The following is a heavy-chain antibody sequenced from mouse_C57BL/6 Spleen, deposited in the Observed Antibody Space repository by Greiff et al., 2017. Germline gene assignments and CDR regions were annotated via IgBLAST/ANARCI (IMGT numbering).Heavy chain of an antibody. CDR3: ARDLDDGYPFAY. CDR2: IYPSDSET. CDR1: GYTFPSYW. Sequence: VQLQQPGAELVRPGSSVKLSCKASGYTFPSYWMDWVKQRPGQGLEWIGNIYPSDSETHYNQKFKDKATLTVDKSSSTAYMPLSSRTSEDSAVYYCARDLDDGYPFAYWGRGTLVTVSA. V-gene: IGHV1-61*01. D-gene: IGHD2-3*01. J-gene: IGHJ3*01.